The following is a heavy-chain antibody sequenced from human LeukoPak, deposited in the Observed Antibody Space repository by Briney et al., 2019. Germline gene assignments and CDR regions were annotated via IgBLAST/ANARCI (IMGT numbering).Heavy chain of an antibody. CDR1: GYTFTSYG. V-gene: IGHV1-18*01. D-gene: IGHD3-22*01. Sequence: GASVKDSCKASGYTFTSYGISWVRQAPGRGREWMGWISAYNGNTNYEQKLQGRITMTTDTSTSTAYMELRSLRSDDTAVYYCARDRPHCYDSSGYWPDYWGQGTLVTVSS. CDR2: ISAYNGNT. J-gene: IGHJ4*02. CDR3: ARDRPHCYDSSGYWPDY.